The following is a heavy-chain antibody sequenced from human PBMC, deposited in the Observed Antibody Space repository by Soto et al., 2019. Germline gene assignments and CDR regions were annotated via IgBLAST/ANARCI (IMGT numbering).Heavy chain of an antibody. J-gene: IGHJ4*02. CDR3: ARTRVGDTAIVSGNIVATGGAGADY. V-gene: IGHV1-18*04. Sequence: QVQLVQSGAEVKKPGASVKVSCKASGYTFTSYGISWVRQAPGQGLEWMGWISAYNGNTNYAQKLQGRVTMTTVTSTSTAYMELRSMRSDDTAVYYCARTRVGDTAIVSGNIVATGGAGADYCGQGTLVTVSS. CDR2: ISAYNGNT. CDR1: GYTFTSYG. D-gene: IGHD5-12*01.